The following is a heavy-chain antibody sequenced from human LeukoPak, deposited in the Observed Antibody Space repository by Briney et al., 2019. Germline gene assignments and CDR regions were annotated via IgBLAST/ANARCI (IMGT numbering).Heavy chain of an antibody. CDR3: AKLDTYYYDASGSYFDY. V-gene: IGHV3-23*01. Sequence: PGRSLRLSCTASGFTFGDYAMSWVRQAPGKGLEWVSATSGGGSSTYYVDSVKGRFTISRDNSKNTLYLQMNSLRAEDTAVYYCAKLDTYYYDASGSYFDYWGQGTLVTVSS. CDR2: TSGGGSST. D-gene: IGHD3-22*01. J-gene: IGHJ4*02. CDR1: GFTFGDYA.